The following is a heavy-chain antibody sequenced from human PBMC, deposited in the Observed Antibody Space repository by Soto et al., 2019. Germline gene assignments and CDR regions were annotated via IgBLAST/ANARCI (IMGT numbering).Heavy chain of an antibody. Sequence: PSETLSLTCTVSGGSISRYYWSWIRQAPGKGLEWIGYIYYSGSTNYNPSLKSRVTISVDTSKNQFSLKLSSVIAADTAVYYCARSPLYCSGLVGYFFYYGLDVWGQGTTVTVSS. V-gene: IGHV4-59*08. CDR3: ARSPLYCSGLVGYFFYYGLDV. CDR1: GGSISRYY. D-gene: IGHD6-19*01. J-gene: IGHJ6*02. CDR2: IYYSGST.